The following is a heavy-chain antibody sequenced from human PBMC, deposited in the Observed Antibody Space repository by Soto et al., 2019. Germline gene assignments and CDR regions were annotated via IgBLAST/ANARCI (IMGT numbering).Heavy chain of an antibody. D-gene: IGHD6-13*01. V-gene: IGHV1-46*01. CDR2: INPLPTSGST. CDR1: GYIFTNYY. Sequence: QVQLVQSGAEVKKPGASVKVSCKASGYIFTNYYIHWVRQAPGQGLEWMAIINPLPTSGSTNYAHKFQGRVTVTRDTSTSTVYLKLSSLRSDDTTVYYWARDLAAAAYGGQGTLVTVTP. CDR3: ARDLAAAAY. J-gene: IGHJ4*02.